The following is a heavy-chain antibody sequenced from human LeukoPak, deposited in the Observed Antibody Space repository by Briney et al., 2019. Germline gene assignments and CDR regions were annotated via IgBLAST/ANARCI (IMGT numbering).Heavy chain of an antibody. CDR3: ARAKWESSTTCYGA. CDR2: INPNSGDT. CDR1: VYTFTGYY. Sequence: ASVKVSCKASVYTFTGYYIHWVRQAPGQGLVWMGWINPNSGDTNYAQKFQGRVTMTRDTSISTAYMELSSLKSDDTAVYYCARAKWESSTTCYGAWGQGTLVTVSS. V-gene: IGHV1-2*02. D-gene: IGHD2-2*01. J-gene: IGHJ5*02.